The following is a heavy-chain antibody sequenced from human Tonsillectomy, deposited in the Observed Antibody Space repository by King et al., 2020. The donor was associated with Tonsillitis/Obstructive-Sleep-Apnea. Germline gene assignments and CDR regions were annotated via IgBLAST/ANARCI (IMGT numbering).Heavy chain of an antibody. CDR2: ISYDGSNK. D-gene: IGHD2-21*01. CDR1: GFTFSSYA. CDR3: ARERGLVIANDAFDI. Sequence: VQLVESGGGVVQPGRSLRLSCAASGFTFSSYAMHWVRQAPGKGLEWVAVISYDGSNKYYADSVKGRFTFSRDNSKNTLYLQMNSLRAEDTAVYYCARERGLVIANDAFDIWGQGTMVTVSS. J-gene: IGHJ3*02. V-gene: IGHV3-30*04.